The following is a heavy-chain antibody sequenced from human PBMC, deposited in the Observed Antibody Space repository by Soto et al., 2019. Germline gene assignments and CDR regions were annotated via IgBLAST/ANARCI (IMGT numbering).Heavy chain of an antibody. CDR3: ARDISSSGWGY. V-gene: IGHV1-69*08. J-gene: IGHJ4*02. D-gene: IGHD6-19*01. Sequence: QVQLVQSGAEVKKPGSSVKVSCKASGGTFSSYTISWVRQAPGQGLEWMGRIIPILGIANYAQKFQGRVTITADKSTSTDYMELRSLRSEDTAVYYCARDISSSGWGYWGQGTLVTVSS. CDR1: GGTFSSYT. CDR2: IIPILGIA.